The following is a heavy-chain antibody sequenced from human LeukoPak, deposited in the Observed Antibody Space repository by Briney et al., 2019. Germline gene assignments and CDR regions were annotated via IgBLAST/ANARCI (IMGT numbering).Heavy chain of an antibody. CDR2: ISYDGSNK. CDR1: GFTFSSYG. D-gene: IGHD5-12*01. CDR3: AKEDSGYDYCYFDY. J-gene: IGHJ4*02. Sequence: GRSLRLSCAASGFTFSSYGVHWVRQAPGKGLEWVAVISYDGSNKYYADSVKGRFTISRDNSKNTLYLQMNSLRAEDTAVYYCAKEDSGYDYCYFDYWGQGTLVTVSS. V-gene: IGHV3-30*18.